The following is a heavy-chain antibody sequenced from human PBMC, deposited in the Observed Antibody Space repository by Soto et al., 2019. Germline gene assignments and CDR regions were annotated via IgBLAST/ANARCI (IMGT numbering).Heavy chain of an antibody. Sequence: QVQLVESGGGVVQPGRSLRLSCEASGFTFRDYAMHWVRRAPGKGLEWVAAIPSDGSAQHYADSVKGRFSISRDNSKNTLSLQMNSLRPEDAALYYCARAVAGQVRSAWTWLDYWGQGTLVTVSS. D-gene: IGHD1-1*01. CDR1: GFTFRDYA. J-gene: IGHJ4*02. CDR2: IPSDGSAQ. V-gene: IGHV3-30-3*01. CDR3: ARAVAGQVRSAWTWLDY.